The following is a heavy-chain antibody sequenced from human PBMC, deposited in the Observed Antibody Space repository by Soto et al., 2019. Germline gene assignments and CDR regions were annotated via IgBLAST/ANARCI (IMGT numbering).Heavy chain of an antibody. CDR3: AKGGGSCCFAS. Sequence: EVQLLESGGGLAQPGGSLRLSCVASGFTFSNYAMSWVRQAPGKGLEWVSAMSGSGGSTYYADSVKGRFTISRDSSKNPLYLQMNSLRAEDTGVYYCAKGGGSCCFASWGQGTLVTLSS. J-gene: IGHJ4*02. V-gene: IGHV3-23*01. CDR2: MSGSGGST. CDR1: GFTFSNYA. D-gene: IGHD2-15*01.